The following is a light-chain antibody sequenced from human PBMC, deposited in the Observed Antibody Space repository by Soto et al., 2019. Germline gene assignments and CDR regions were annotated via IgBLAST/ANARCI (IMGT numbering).Light chain of an antibody. CDR1: QTISSW. CDR2: KAS. V-gene: IGKV1-5*03. J-gene: IGKJ1*01. Sequence: DLQLTPVPFTPAGSVRDRVTITFRASQTISSWLAWYQQKPGKAPKLLIYKASTLKSGVPSRFSSSGSGTEFTLTISSLQPDDFATYYCQHYNSYSEAFGQGTKVDIK. CDR3: QHYNSYSEA.